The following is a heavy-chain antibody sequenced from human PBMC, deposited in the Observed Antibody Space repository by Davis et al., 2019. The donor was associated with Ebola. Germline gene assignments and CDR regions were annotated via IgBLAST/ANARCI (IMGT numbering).Heavy chain of an antibody. D-gene: IGHD3-10*01. CDR2: IRSKANSYAT. CDR3: AKGDYYGSGSYIYYYYGMDV. Sequence: GGSLRLSCAASGFTFSGSAMHWVRQASGKGLEWVGRIRSKANSYATAYAASVKGRFTISRDDSKNTAYLQMNSLRAEDTAVYYCAKGDYYGSGSYIYYYYGMDVWGQGTTVTVSS. J-gene: IGHJ6*02. CDR1: GFTFSGSA. V-gene: IGHV3-73*01.